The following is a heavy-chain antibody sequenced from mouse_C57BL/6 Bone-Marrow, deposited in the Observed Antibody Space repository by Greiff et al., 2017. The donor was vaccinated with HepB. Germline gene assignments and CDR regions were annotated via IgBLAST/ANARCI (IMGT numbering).Heavy chain of an antibody. J-gene: IGHJ3*01. V-gene: IGHV2-6*01. CDR3: ASIYYDLTWFAY. CDR2: IWGVGST. Sequence: VMLVESGPGLVAPSQSLSITCTVSGFSLTSYGVDWVRQSPGKGLEWLGVIWGVGSTNYNSALKSRLSTSKDNSKSQVFLKMNSLQTDDTAMYYCASIYYDLTWFAYWGQGTLVTVSA. CDR1: GFSLTSYG. D-gene: IGHD2-4*01.